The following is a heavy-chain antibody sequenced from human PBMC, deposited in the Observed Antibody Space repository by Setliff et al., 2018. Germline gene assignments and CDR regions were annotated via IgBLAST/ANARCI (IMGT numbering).Heavy chain of an antibody. CDR3: TTSSGYYLDAFDI. CDR1: GFTFSSYW. V-gene: IGHV3-7*01. J-gene: IGHJ3*02. D-gene: IGHD3-22*01. CDR2: IKQDGSEK. Sequence: PGGSLRLSCAASGFTFSSYWMSWVRQAPGKGLEWVANIKQDGSEKYYVDSVKGRFTISRDNAKNSLYLQMNSLRAEDTAVYYCTTSSGYYLDAFDIWGQGTMVTVSS.